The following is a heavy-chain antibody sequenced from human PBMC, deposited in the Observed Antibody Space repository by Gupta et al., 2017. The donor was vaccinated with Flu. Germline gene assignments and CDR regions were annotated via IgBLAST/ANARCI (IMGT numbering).Heavy chain of an antibody. V-gene: IGHV4-39*01. CDR3: ARLPLVPEIALYGMDV. CDR2: IYYSGST. CDR1: GGSISSSRYY. Sequence: QLQLQESGPGLVKPSETLSLTCTVSGGSISSSRYYWGWIRQPPGKGLEWIGSIYYSGSTYYNPSLKSRVTISVDTSKNQFSLKLSSVTAADTAVYYCARLPLVPEIALYGMDVWGQGTTVTVSS. J-gene: IGHJ6*02.